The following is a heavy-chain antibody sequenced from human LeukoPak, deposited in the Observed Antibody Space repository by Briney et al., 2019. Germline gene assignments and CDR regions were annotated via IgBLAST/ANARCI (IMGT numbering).Heavy chain of an antibody. CDR1: GFTFSSYA. Sequence: GGSLRLSCAASGFTFSSYAMSWVRQAPGKGLGWVSAISGSGGSTYYADSVKGRFTISRDNSKNTLYLQMNSLRAEDTAVYYCAKYLYYYDGSGSLGAFDYWGQGTLVTVSS. CDR3: AKYLYYYDGSGSLGAFDY. V-gene: IGHV3-23*01. J-gene: IGHJ4*02. D-gene: IGHD3-22*01. CDR2: ISGSGGST.